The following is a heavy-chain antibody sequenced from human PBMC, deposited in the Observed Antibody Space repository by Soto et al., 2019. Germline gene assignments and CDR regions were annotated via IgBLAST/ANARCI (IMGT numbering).Heavy chain of an antibody. CDR3: ARGAPSDFWSGYYYFDY. CDR2: IYYSGST. CDR1: GGSISSGGYY. D-gene: IGHD3-3*01. V-gene: IGHV4-31*01. J-gene: IGHJ4*02. Sequence: QVQLQESGPGLVKPSQTLSLTCTVSGGSISSGGYYWSWIRQHPGKGLEGVGYIYYSGSTYYNPSFKSLVTISVDTSKNQFYLKLSSVTAAETAVYYCARGAPSDFWSGYYYFDYRGQGTLVTVSS.